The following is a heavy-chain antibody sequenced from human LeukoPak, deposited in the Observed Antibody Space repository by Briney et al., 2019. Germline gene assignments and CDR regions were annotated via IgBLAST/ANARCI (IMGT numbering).Heavy chain of an antibody. J-gene: IGHJ4*02. CDR3: ARDPTTVVTVPYYFDF. Sequence: SETLSLTCAVYGGSFTGYFWNWIRQSPGKGLEWIAEINDRGTTNYNPLLKSRVTISVDTPKNQFSLKLTSVTAADTGVYYCARDPTTVVTVPYYFDFWGQGTPVTVSS. CDR1: GGSFTGYF. CDR2: INDRGTT. D-gene: IGHD4-23*01. V-gene: IGHV4-34*01.